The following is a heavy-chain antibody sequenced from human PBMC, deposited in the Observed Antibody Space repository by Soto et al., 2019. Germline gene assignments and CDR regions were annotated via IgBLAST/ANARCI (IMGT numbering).Heavy chain of an antibody. CDR1: GYSITAGSY. CDR3: ARPHSSGWFTYDY. J-gene: IGHJ4*02. V-gene: IGHV4-38-2*01. D-gene: IGHD6-19*01. CDR2: ISQSGSS. Sequence: SESLSLTCADSGYSITAGSYSGWIRQPPGKGLEWIGSISQSGSSYYNPSLKSRLTILIDTSKNQFSLKLSSVTAADTAVYYCARPHSSGWFTYDYWGQGALVTVSS.